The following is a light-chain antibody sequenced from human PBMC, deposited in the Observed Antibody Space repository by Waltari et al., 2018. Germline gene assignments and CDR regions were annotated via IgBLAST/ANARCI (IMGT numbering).Light chain of an antibody. CDR2: DVS. V-gene: IGLV2-14*01. Sequence: QSALTRPASVSGSPGQSITISCTGTSSDVGGYNYVSWYQQHPGKPPKLMIYDVSNRPSGVSNRFSGSKSGNTASLTISGLQAEDEADYYCSSFTISSTWVFGGGTKLTVL. CDR3: SSFTISSTWV. J-gene: IGLJ3*02. CDR1: SSDVGGYNY.